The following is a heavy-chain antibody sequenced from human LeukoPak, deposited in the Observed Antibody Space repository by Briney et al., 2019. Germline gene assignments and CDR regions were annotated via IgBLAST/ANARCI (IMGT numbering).Heavy chain of an antibody. CDR1: GFTFSSYS. Sequence: GGSLRLSCAASGFTFSSYSMNWVRQAPGKGLEWVSYISSSSSTIYYADSVKGRFTISRDNAKNSLYLQMNSLRAEDTAVYYCAREYCSSTSCYSYGMDVWGQGTTVTVSS. CDR2: ISSSSSTI. D-gene: IGHD2-2*01. J-gene: IGHJ6*02. V-gene: IGHV3-48*04. CDR3: AREYCSSTSCYSYGMDV.